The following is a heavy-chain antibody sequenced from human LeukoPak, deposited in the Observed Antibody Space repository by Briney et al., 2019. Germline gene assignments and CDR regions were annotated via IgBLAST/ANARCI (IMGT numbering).Heavy chain of an antibody. V-gene: IGHV3-23*01. Sequence: GGSLRLSCAASGFTFSSYAMSWVRLAPGKGLEWVSATSGSGGSTYYADSVKGRFTISRDNSKNTLYLQMNSLRAEDTAVYYCAKNPYDYVWGSYRSTFDYWGQGTLVTVSS. CDR2: TSGSGGST. CDR1: GFTFSSYA. D-gene: IGHD3-16*02. CDR3: AKNPYDYVWGSYRSTFDY. J-gene: IGHJ4*02.